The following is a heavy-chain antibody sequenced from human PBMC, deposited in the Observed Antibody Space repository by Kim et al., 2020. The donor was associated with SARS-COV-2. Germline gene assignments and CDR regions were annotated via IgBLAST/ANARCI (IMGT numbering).Heavy chain of an antibody. CDR3: ARVTRGHFDY. J-gene: IGHJ4*02. CDR2: IYYSGST. CDR1: GGSISSYY. Sequence: SETLSLTCTVSGGSISSYYWSWIRQPPGKGLEWIGYIYYSGSTNYNPSLKSRVTISVDTSKNQFSLKLSSVTAADTAVYYCARVTRGHFDYWGQGTLVTVSS. V-gene: IGHV4-59*13.